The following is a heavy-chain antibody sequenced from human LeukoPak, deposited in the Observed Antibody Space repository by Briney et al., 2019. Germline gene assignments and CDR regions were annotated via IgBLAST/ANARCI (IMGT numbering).Heavy chain of an antibody. V-gene: IGHV3-30-3*01. J-gene: IGHJ4*02. Sequence: GGSLRLSCAASGFTFSSYAMSWVRQAPGKGLEWVAFITYGGSNKYYADSVKGRFTISRDNSKNTLYLQMNSLRAEDTAVYYCAREEGLTVTIDYWGQGTLVTVSS. CDR3: AREEGLTVTIDY. CDR1: GFTFSSYA. CDR2: ITYGGSNK. D-gene: IGHD4-17*01.